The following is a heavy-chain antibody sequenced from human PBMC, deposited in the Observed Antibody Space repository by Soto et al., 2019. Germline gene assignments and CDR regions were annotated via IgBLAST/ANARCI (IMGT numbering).Heavy chain of an antibody. J-gene: IGHJ6*02. CDR3: AKFYYGDYSYYYYGMDV. V-gene: IGHV3-23*01. CDR2: ISGSGDST. D-gene: IGHD4-17*01. Sequence: EVQVLESGGGLVQPGGSLRLSCAASGFTFSSYAMSWVRQAPGKGLEWVSAISGSGDSTRYADSVQGRFTISRDTSKHTLYLQMNSLRVEDTAVYYCAKFYYGDYSYYYYGMDVWGQGTTVTVSS. CDR1: GFTFSSYA.